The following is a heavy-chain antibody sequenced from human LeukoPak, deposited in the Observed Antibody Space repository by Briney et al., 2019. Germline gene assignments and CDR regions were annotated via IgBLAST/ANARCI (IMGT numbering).Heavy chain of an antibody. CDR2: IYHSGST. V-gene: IGHV4-30-2*01. CDR3: ARNRYSDAFDI. CDR1: GGSISSGGYS. D-gene: IGHD1-14*01. Sequence: SETLSLTCAVSGGSISSGGYSWSWIRQPPGKGLEWIGYIYHSGSTYYNPSLKSRVTISVDRSKNQFSLKLSSVTAADTAVYYCARNRYSDAFDIWGQGTMVTVSS. J-gene: IGHJ3*02.